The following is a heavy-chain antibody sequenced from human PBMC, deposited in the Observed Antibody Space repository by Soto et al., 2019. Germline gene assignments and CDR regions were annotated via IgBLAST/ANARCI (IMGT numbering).Heavy chain of an antibody. D-gene: IGHD3-9*01. Sequence: CAASGIAFRNYGMHWVRQAPGRGLEWVAVISDDGSYKNTADSVKGRFTISRDNSKNTLYLQMNSLRAEDTGVYYCAKDRGQVRRYFGDVTDVWGQGTTVTVSS. CDR1: GIAFRNYG. CDR3: AKDRGQVRRYFGDVTDV. J-gene: IGHJ6*02. V-gene: IGHV3-30*18. CDR2: ISDDGSYK.